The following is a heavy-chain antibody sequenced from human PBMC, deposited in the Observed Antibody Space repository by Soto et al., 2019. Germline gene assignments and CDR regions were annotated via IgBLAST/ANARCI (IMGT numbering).Heavy chain of an antibody. D-gene: IGHD5-18*01. Sequence: SETLSLTCTVSGGSTSSYYWSWIRQPAGKGLEWIGRIYTSGSTNYNPSLKSRVTMSVDTSKNQFSLKLSSVTAADTAVYYCAREGTAMVTVDYWGQGTLVTVSS. CDR3: AREGTAMVTVDY. V-gene: IGHV4-4*07. CDR2: IYTSGST. CDR1: GGSTSSYY. J-gene: IGHJ4*02.